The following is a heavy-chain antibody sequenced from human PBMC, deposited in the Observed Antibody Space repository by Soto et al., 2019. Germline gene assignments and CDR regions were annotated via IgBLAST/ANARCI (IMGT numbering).Heavy chain of an antibody. J-gene: IGHJ4*02. D-gene: IGHD5-18*01. Sequence: SSETQSITCTVTFGSISSDYWNWIRQPPGKGLEWIGYIYYSGSTNYNPSLKSRVTISVDTSKNQFSLKLSSVTAADTAVYYCARDNGYSYGYTLDHWGQGTLVTVS. CDR2: IYYSGST. CDR3: ARDNGYSYGYTLDH. V-gene: IGHV4-59*01. CDR1: FGSISSDY.